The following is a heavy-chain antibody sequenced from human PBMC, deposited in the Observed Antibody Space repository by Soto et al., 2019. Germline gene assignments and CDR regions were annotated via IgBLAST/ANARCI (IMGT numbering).Heavy chain of an antibody. CDR3: ARVAFDYGSGTYRPYYYYGMEV. V-gene: IGHV4-31*03. CDR2: IYYSGST. D-gene: IGHD3-10*01. Sequence: SETLSLTCTVSGGSISSGGYYWSWIRQHPGKGLEWIGYIYYSGSTYYNPSLKSRVTISVDTSKNQFSLKLSSVTAADTAVYYCARVAFDYGSGTYRPYYYYGMEVWGQGTTVTVSS. J-gene: IGHJ6*02. CDR1: GGSISSGGYY.